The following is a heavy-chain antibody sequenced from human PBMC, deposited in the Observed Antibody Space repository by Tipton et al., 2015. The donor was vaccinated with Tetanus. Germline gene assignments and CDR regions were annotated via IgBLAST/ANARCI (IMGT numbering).Heavy chain of an antibody. CDR2: VYFEGST. CDR1: GGSISDKKYY. CDR3: ARHLYGYWSDP. J-gene: IGHJ5*02. V-gene: IGHV4-39*01. Sequence: TLSLTCSVSGGSISDKKYYWGWIRQPPGKGLEWIASVYFEGSTYYSPSLKSRVIIAVDTAQNLFSLRLSSVTADDTAVYYCARHLYGYWSDPWGQGAQVTVSS. D-gene: IGHD3-10*01.